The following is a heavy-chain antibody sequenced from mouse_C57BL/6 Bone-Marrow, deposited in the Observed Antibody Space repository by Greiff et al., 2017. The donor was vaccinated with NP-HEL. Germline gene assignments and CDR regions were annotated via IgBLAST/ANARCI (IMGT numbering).Heavy chain of an antibody. CDR3: ARDYYVSSYSDY. CDR1: GYTFTGNW. Sequence: QVQLQQSGAELMKPGASVKLSCKATGYTFTGNWIEWVKQSPGHGLEWIGEIFPGSGNTYYNERFKGKATFTADTSSNTAYMQLSSLTTEDSAIYYCARDYYVSSYSDYWGQGTTPTVSA. D-gene: IGHD1-1*01. V-gene: IGHV1-9*01. CDR2: IFPGSGNT. J-gene: IGHJ2*01.